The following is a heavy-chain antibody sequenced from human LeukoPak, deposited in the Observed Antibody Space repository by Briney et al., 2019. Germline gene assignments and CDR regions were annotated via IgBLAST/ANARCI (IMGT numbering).Heavy chain of an antibody. V-gene: IGHV3-23*01. J-gene: IGHJ4*02. CDR2: ISGSGRTT. CDR1: GSTFMRYA. D-gene: IGHD6-19*01. Sequence: GGSLRLSCAASGSTFMRYAMSWVRQAPGKGLEWVSTISGSGRTTYYADSVKGRFSISRDNSKNTLFLQMDSLRAEDTAVYYCANTGYRSAWSASGYWGQGTLVTVSS. CDR3: ANTGYRSAWSASGY.